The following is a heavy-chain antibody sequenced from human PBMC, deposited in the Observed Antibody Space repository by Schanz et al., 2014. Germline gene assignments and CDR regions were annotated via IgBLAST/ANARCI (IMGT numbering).Heavy chain of an antibody. V-gene: IGHV1-18*01. CDR3: TRGGYSYALSAFDI. D-gene: IGHD5-18*01. CDR2: ITAYNGDT. CDR1: GYTFTGHG. Sequence: QVQLVQSGAEVKKPGASVKVSCKASGYTFTGHGISWVRQAPGQGLEWMGWITAYNGDTNYALKLQGRVTMTTDTSTGTAYMELRSLRSDDTALYYCTRGGYSYALSAFDIWGQGTMVTVSS. J-gene: IGHJ3*02.